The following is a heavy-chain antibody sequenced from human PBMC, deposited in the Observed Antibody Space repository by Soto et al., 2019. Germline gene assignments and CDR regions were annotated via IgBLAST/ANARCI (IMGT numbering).Heavy chain of an antibody. CDR2: INHSGST. V-gene: IGHV4-34*01. CDR1: GGSFSGYY. Sequence: QVQLQQWGAGLLKPSETLSLTCAVYGGSFSGYYWSWIRQPPGKGLEWIGEINHSGSTNYNPSLKSRVTISVDTSKNQFSLKLSSVTAADTAVYYCARGGPRVYYDFWSRYDYYMDVWGKGTTVTVSS. D-gene: IGHD3-3*01. CDR3: ARGGPRVYYDFWSRYDYYMDV. J-gene: IGHJ6*03.